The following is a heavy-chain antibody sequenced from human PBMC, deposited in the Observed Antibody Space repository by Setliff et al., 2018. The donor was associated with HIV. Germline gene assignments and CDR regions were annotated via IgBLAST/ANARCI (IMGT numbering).Heavy chain of an antibody. V-gene: IGHV4-61*01. CDR1: GDSVSSVNYY. D-gene: IGHD5-12*01. CDR2: IYYSGST. CDR3: ASSVDIVATGGP. Sequence: SETLSLTCSVSGDSVSSVNYYWSWIRQPPGKGLEWIGYIYYSGSTNYNPSLKSRVTISVDTSKNQFSLKLSSVTAADTAVYYCASSVDIVATGGPWGQGTLVTVSS. J-gene: IGHJ5*02.